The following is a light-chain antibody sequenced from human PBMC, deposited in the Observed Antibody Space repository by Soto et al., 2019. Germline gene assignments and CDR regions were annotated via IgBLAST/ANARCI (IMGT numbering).Light chain of an antibody. J-gene: IGKJ1*01. V-gene: IGKV3-20*01. Sequence: EIGLTQSPGTLSLSPGERATLSCRASESVSSSYLAWYQKKPGQAPRLLIYGASSRATGIPDRFSGSGSGTEFTLTISSLQSEDFAVYYCQQYNNWPWTFGQGTKV. CDR1: ESVSSSY. CDR3: QQYNNWPWT. CDR2: GAS.